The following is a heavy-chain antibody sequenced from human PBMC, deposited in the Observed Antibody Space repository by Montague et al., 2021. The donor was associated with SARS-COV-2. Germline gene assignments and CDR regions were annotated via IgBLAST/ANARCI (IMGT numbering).Heavy chain of an antibody. J-gene: IGHJ4*02. Sequence: SETLSLTCTVSGGSISGSSYYWGWIRQPPGRGLEWIGSIYYSGSTYYNPSLKSRVTISVDTSKNQFSLKLSSVTAADTAVYYCARLACGWSELTRDYWGQGTLVTVSS. D-gene: IGHD2-15*01. CDR1: GGSISGSSYY. V-gene: IGHV4-39*01. CDR3: ARLACGWSELTRDY. CDR2: IYYSGST.